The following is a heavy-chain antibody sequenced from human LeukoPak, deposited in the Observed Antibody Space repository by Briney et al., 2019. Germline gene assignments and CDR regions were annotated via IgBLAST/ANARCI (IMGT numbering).Heavy chain of an antibody. CDR3: AKDPNGDFFGAFDT. CDR2: IRGNGDNT. V-gene: IGHV3-23*01. Sequence: PGGSLRLSCAASGFTFSTYAMTWVRQAPGKGLEWVSGIRGNGDNTLYADSVKGRFTISRDNSKNTLYLQMNSLRAEDTAVYYCAKDPNGDFFGAFDTWGQGTMVTVSS. CDR1: GFTFSTYA. J-gene: IGHJ3*02. D-gene: IGHD4-17*01.